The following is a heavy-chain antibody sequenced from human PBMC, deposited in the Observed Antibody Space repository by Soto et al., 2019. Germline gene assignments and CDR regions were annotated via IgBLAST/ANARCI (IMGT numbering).Heavy chain of an antibody. CDR1: GGSVSSGDYY. Sequence: QVQLQESGPGLVKPSQTLSLTCTVSGGSVSSGDYYWSWIRQPPGKGLEWIGYIYYSGSTYYNPYLKSRVTIPVHTSKNQFSLKLSSVTAADTAVYYCAREDFRAVTPDYWGQGTLVTVSS. J-gene: IGHJ4*02. V-gene: IGHV4-30-4*01. CDR3: AREDFRAVTPDY. D-gene: IGHD4-17*01. CDR2: IYYSGST.